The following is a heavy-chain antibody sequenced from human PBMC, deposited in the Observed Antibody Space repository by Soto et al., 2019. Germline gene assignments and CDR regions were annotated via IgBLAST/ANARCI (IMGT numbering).Heavy chain of an antibody. CDR1: GYTFTGYY. CDR3: AKSRITGTTAY. J-gene: IGHJ4*02. V-gene: IGHV1-2*02. Sequence: ASVKVSCKASGYTFTGYYMHWVRQAPGQGLEWMGWINPNSGGTNYAQKFQGRFTISRDNSKNTLYLQMNSLRAEDTAVYYCAKSRITGTTAYWGQGTLVTVSS. D-gene: IGHD1-7*01. CDR2: INPNSGGT.